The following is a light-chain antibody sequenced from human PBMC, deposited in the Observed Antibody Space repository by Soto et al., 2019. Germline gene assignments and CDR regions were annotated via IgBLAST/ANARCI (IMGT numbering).Light chain of an antibody. CDR1: QSVISTY. CDR3: QHYGGSPPVT. V-gene: IGKV3-20*01. J-gene: IGKJ4*01. CDR2: GAS. Sequence: EVVLTQSPGNLSLSPGERATLSCRASQSVISTYLAWYQQKPGQAPRLLISGASSRATGIPDRFSGSGSATDFTLTISRLEPEDFAVYYCQHYGGSPPVTFGGGTKVEIK.